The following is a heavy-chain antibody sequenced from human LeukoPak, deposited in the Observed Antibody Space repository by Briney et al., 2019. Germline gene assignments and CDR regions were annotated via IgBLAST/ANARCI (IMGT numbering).Heavy chain of an antibody. CDR1: GFTFSSYA. CDR2: ISGNGVST. D-gene: IGHD2-2*01. J-gene: IGHJ4*02. CDR3: ARDLSAAAAIDY. V-gene: IGHV3-23*01. Sequence: GGSLRLSCAASGFTFSSYAMSWVRQAPGKGLEWVSGISGNGVSTYYADSVKGRFIISRDNSKNTLYLQMNSLRAEDTAVYYCARDLSAAAAIDYWGQGTLVTVSS.